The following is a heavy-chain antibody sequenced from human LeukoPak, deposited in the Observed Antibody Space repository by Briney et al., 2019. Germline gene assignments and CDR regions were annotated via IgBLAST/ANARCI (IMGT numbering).Heavy chain of an antibody. V-gene: IGHV4-30-2*01. J-gene: IGHJ4*02. CDR2: IYHSGST. D-gene: IGHD3-22*01. Sequence: PSQTLSLTCTVSGGSISSGGYYWSWIRQPPGKGLEWIGYIYHSGSTYYNPSLKSRVTISVDTSKNQFSLKLSSVTAADTAVYYCARQSESHYYDSSGYYLDIDYFDYWGQGTLVTVSS. CDR1: GGSISSGGYY. CDR3: ARQSESHYYDSSGYYLDIDYFDY.